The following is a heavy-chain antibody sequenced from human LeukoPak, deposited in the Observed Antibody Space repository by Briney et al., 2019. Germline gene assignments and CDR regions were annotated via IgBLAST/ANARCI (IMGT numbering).Heavy chain of an antibody. J-gene: IGHJ6*02. CDR3: ARDQRGSGYYGMDV. Sequence: ASVKVSFKASGYTFTGYYMHWVRQAPGQGLEWMGWINPNSGGTNYAQKFQGRVTMTRDTSISTAYMELSRLRSDDTAVYYCARDQRGSGYYGMDVWGQGTTVTVSS. D-gene: IGHD3-10*01. CDR2: INPNSGGT. V-gene: IGHV1-2*02. CDR1: GYTFTGYY.